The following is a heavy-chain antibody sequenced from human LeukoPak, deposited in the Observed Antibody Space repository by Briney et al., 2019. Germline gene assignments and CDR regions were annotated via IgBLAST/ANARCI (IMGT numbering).Heavy chain of an antibody. V-gene: IGHV3-30*04. Sequence: PGGSLRLPCAASGFTFSSYAMHWVRQAPGKGLEWVAVISYDGSNKYYADSVKGRFTISRDNSKNTLYLQMNSLRAEDTAVYYCARDRAIAVAGGIDYWGQGTLVTVSS. J-gene: IGHJ4*02. CDR2: ISYDGSNK. D-gene: IGHD6-19*01. CDR3: ARDRAIAVAGGIDY. CDR1: GFTFSSYA.